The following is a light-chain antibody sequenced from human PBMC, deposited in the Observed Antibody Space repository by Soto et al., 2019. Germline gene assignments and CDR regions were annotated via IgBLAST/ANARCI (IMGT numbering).Light chain of an antibody. CDR2: GAS. CDR1: QSVSSSY. J-gene: IGKJ1*01. Sequence: EIVLTQSPATLSVSPGERATLSCRASQSVSSSYLAWYQQKPGQAPRLLIYGASSRATGIPDRFSGSGSGTDFTLTISRLEPEDFAVYYCQQYGSSWTFGQGTMVDIK. CDR3: QQYGSSWT. V-gene: IGKV3-20*01.